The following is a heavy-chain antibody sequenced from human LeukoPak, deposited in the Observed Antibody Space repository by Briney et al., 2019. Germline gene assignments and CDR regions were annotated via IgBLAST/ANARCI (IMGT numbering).Heavy chain of an antibody. CDR3: AVYYYDSSGYSRDY. V-gene: IGHV3-11*01. CDR1: GFTFSDYY. D-gene: IGHD3-22*01. J-gene: IGHJ4*02. CDR2: ISSSGSTI. Sequence: GGSLRLSCAASGFTFSDYYMSWIRQAPGKGLEWVSYISSSGSTIYYADSVKGRFTISRDNAKNSLYLQMNSLRAEDTAVYYCAVYYYDSSGYSRDYWGQGTLVTVSS.